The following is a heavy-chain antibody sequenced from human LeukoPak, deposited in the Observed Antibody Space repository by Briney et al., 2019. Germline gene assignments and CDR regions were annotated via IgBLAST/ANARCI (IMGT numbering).Heavy chain of an antibody. CDR3: AREVGVTNYFDY. D-gene: IGHD2-21*02. V-gene: IGHV3-48*03. CDR2: ISSGGDNI. Sequence: PGGSLRLSCAASGFTFSSYEMSWVRQAPWKGLEWVSYISSGGDNIYYADSVKGRFTISRDSAKNSLYLQMNSLRPEDTAFYYCAREVGVTNYFDYWGQGALVADSS. CDR1: GFTFSSYE. J-gene: IGHJ4*02.